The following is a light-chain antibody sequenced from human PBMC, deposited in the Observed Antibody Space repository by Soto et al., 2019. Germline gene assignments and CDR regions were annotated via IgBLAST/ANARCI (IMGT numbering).Light chain of an antibody. Sequence: SVLTQPASVSGSPGQSITISCTGTSSDGGSYNLVSWYQQHPGKAPKLIIFEGNERPSGVSNRFSGSKSGNTASLTISGLQAEDEADYYCCSYAGSTTSHVVFGGGTKLTVL. CDR2: EGN. CDR1: SSDGGSYNL. V-gene: IGLV2-23*01. J-gene: IGLJ2*01. CDR3: CSYAGSTTSHVV.